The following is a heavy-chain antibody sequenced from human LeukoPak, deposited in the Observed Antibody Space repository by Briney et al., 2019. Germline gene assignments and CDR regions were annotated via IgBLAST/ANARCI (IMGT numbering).Heavy chain of an antibody. CDR3: ARVGGVVVPAAIPGAFDI. Sequence: GASVKVSCKASGYTFTSYYMHWVRQAPGQGLEWMGIINPSGGSTSYAQKFQGRVTMTRDTSTSTVYMELSSLRSEDTAVYYCARVGGVVVPAAIPGAFDIWGQGTMVTVSS. CDR1: GYTFTSYY. J-gene: IGHJ3*02. D-gene: IGHD2-2*02. CDR2: INPSGGST. V-gene: IGHV1-46*01.